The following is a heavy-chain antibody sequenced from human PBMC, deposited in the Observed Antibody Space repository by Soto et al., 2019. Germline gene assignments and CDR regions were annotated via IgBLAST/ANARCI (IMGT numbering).Heavy chain of an antibody. CDR2: INPNSGGT. Sequence: ASVKVSCKASGYTFTGYYMHWVRQAPGQGLEWMGWINPNSGGTNYAQKFQGRVTMTRDTSISTAYMELSRLRSDDTAVYYCARVGGGARVRYYYYGMDVWGQGTTGTASS. J-gene: IGHJ6*02. V-gene: IGHV1-2*02. D-gene: IGHD2-15*01. CDR1: GYTFTGYY. CDR3: ARVGGGARVRYYYYGMDV.